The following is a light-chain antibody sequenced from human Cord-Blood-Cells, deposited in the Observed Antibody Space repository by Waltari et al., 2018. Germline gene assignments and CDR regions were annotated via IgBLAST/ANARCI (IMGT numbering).Light chain of an antibody. CDR2: GNS. Sequence: QSVLTQPPSVSGAPGQRVTISCTGSSSHIGAGYDVHWYQQLPVTAPKLLIYGNSNRPSGVPDRFSGSKSGTSASLAITGLQAEDEADYYCQSYDSSLSGVVFGGGTKLTVL. CDR3: QSYDSSLSGVV. J-gene: IGLJ2*01. V-gene: IGLV1-40*01. CDR1: SSHIGAGYD.